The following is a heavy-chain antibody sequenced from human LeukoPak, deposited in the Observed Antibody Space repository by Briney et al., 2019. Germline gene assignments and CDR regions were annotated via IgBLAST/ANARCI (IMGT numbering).Heavy chain of an antibody. CDR3: ALVMSSSWPSTDLNWFDP. CDR1: GGTFSSYA. Sequence: SVKVSCKASGGTFSSYAISWVRQAPGQGLEWMGGIIPIFGTANYAQKFQGRVTITTDESTSTAYMELSSLRSEDTAVYYCALVMSSSWPSTDLNWFDPWGQGTLVTVSS. CDR2: IIPIFGTA. V-gene: IGHV1-69*05. J-gene: IGHJ5*02. D-gene: IGHD6-13*01.